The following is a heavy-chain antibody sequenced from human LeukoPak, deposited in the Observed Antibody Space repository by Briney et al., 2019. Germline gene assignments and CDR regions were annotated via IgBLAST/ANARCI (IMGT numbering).Heavy chain of an antibody. CDR2: ISWNSGSI. CDR1: GFTFDDYA. V-gene: IGHV3-9*01. Sequence: PGRSLRLSCAASGFTFDDYAMHWVRQAPGKGLEWVSGISWNSGSIGYADSVKGRFTISRDNAKNSLYLQMNSLRAEDTALYYCAKDMGDGDGYYYGMDVWGQGTTVTVSS. CDR3: AKDMGDGDGYYYGMDV. J-gene: IGHJ6*02. D-gene: IGHD3-16*01.